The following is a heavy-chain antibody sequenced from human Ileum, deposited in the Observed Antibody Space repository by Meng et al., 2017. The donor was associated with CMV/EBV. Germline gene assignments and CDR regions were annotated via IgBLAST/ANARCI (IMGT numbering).Heavy chain of an antibody. J-gene: IGHJ4*02. Sequence: GGPISSSNWWSWVRQPPGKGLEWIGEIYHSGSTNYNPSLKSRVTISVDKSKNQFSLKLSSVTAADTAVYYCARGIESEWLSSGGLFDYWGQGTLVTVS. CDR2: IYHSGST. CDR3: ARGIESEWLSSGGLFDY. CDR1: GGPISSSNW. V-gene: IGHV4-4*02. D-gene: IGHD3-3*01.